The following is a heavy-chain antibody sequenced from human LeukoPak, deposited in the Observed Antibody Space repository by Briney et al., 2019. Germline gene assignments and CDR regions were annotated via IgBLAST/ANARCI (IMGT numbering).Heavy chain of an antibody. Sequence: ASVKVSCKASGSIFTSYYIHWVRQAPGQGPEWMAKINPSDGTATYAQRFQGRVTMTSDTSTSTISMELRSLTSEDTAVYYCARVYSTGGLFLWGQGTLVTVSS. V-gene: IGHV1-46*01. J-gene: IGHJ4*02. CDR3: ARVYSTGGLFL. CDR1: GSIFTSYY. CDR2: INPSDGTA. D-gene: IGHD2-2*01.